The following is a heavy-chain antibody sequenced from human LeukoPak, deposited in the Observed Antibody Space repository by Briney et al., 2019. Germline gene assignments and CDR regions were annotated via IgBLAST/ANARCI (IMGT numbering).Heavy chain of an antibody. D-gene: IGHD1-1*01. Sequence: GGSLRLSCAASGFTFDDYAMHWVRQAPGKGLEWVSSISWNSGSIGYADSVKGRFTISRDNAKNSLYLQMNSLRVEDTALYYCARVRAVHLYYFDYWGQGTLVTVSS. CDR1: GFTFDDYA. CDR3: ARVRAVHLYYFDY. V-gene: IGHV3-9*01. J-gene: IGHJ4*02. CDR2: ISWNSGSI.